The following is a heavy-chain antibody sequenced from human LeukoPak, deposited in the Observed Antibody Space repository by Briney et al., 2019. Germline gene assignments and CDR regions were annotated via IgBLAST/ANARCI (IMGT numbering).Heavy chain of an antibody. CDR3: ARHVTISGPYDASDI. Sequence: SETLSLTCTVSGDSISSYSRSWIRQPPGKGLEWIGYIYYSGGTDYNPSLKSRVTISVDTSKNQFSLMLRSVTAADTAVYYCARHVTISGPYDASDIWGQGTMVTVSP. D-gene: IGHD5-24*01. CDR2: IYYSGGT. V-gene: IGHV4-59*08. J-gene: IGHJ3*02. CDR1: GDSISSYS.